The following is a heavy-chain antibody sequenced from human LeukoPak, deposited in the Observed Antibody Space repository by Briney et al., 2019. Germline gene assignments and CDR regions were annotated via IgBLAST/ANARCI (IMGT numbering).Heavy chain of an antibody. J-gene: IGHJ3*02. V-gene: IGHV3-48*01. CDR3: AGGAGWTSDI. CDR1: GFSFSRRG. Sequence: GESLRLSCATSGFSFSRRGMNWVRHPPGKGLEWVSYISPRSDTIYYAESVKGRFTIARDNAQNLVYLQLNSLRADDTSVYYCAGGAGWTSDIWGQGTLVIVSS. CDR2: ISPRSDTI. D-gene: IGHD6-19*01.